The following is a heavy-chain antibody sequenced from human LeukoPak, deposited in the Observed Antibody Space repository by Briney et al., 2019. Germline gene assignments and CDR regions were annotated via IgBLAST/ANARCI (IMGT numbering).Heavy chain of an antibody. CDR3: ARDSRANFDY. CDR1: GGSISSYY. J-gene: IGHJ4*02. D-gene: IGHD5-12*01. V-gene: IGHV4-39*07. CDR2: FYHGGST. Sequence: SETLSLTCTVSGGSISSYYWDWIRQPPGKWLEWIGTFYHGGSTYYNPSLKSRVTISVDTSKNQFSLKLRSVTAADTAVYYCARDSRANFDYWGQGILVTVSS.